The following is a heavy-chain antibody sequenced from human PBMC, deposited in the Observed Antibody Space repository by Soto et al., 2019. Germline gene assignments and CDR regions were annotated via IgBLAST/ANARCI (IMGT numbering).Heavy chain of an antibody. CDR2: IYYSGST. D-gene: IGHD6-19*01. CDR3: AIQEQWLGSYYYYGMDV. Sequence: SETLSLTCTVSGGSISSSSYYWGWIRQPPGKGLEWIGSIYYSGSTYYNPSLKSRVTISVDTSKNQFSLKLSSVTAADTAVYYCAIQEQWLGSYYYYGMDVWGQGTTVTVSS. CDR1: GGSISSSSYY. J-gene: IGHJ6*02. V-gene: IGHV4-39*01.